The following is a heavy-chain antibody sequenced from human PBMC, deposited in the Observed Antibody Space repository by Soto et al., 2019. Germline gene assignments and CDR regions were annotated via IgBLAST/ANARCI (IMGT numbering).Heavy chain of an antibody. D-gene: IGHD3-22*01. CDR2: IYYGGTT. CDR1: GGSFSPKY. Sequence: SGTPSLTRASCGGSFSPKYLSLILQPPGKGLEWVGYIYYGGTTSYNPSLQSRVTISLETSKSQFSLRLTSVTAADTAVYYCATLGAYYQPLDPWGPGTLVTVSS. V-gene: IGHV4-59*08. J-gene: IGHJ5*02. CDR3: ATLGAYYQPLDP.